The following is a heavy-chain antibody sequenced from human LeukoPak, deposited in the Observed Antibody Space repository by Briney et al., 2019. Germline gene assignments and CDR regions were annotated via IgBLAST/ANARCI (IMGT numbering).Heavy chain of an antibody. J-gene: IGHJ6*02. CDR1: GGSFSGYY. D-gene: IGHD3-10*01. CDR2: INHSGST. CDR3: ARDWLWFDYYYGMDV. Sequence: SETLSLTCAVYGGSFSGYYWSWIRQPPGKGLEWIGEINHSGSTNYNPSLKSRVTISVDTSKNQFSLQLNSVTPEDTAVYYCARDWLWFDYYYGMDVWGQGTTVTVSS. V-gene: IGHV4-34*01.